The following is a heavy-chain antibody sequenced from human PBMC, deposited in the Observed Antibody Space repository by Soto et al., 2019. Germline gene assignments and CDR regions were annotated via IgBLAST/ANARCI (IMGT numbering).Heavy chain of an antibody. Sequence: GGSLRLSCXAXGFTFSSYAMSWVRQAPGKGLEWVSRISPDGNYITYADSVKGRFTISGDNAKNTLYLQMNSLGAEDTDVYYCSTDTFGPRDYWGPGTLVTVSS. CDR3: STDTFGPRDY. V-gene: IGHV3-74*01. CDR1: GFTFSSYA. J-gene: IGHJ4*02. D-gene: IGHD3-10*01. CDR2: ISPDGNYI.